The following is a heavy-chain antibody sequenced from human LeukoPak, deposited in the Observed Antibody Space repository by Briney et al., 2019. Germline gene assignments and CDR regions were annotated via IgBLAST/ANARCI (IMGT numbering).Heavy chain of an antibody. Sequence: GGSLRLSCAASGFTFSSYGMHWVRQAPGKGLEWVSAISGSGASTYYVDSMKGRFTISRDNSKNTLYLQMSSLRADDTAVYYCAKDANSSNWYNWFDPWGQGALVTVSS. CDR3: AKDANSSNWYNWFDP. D-gene: IGHD6-13*01. J-gene: IGHJ5*02. CDR1: GFTFSSYG. V-gene: IGHV3-23*01. CDR2: ISGSGAST.